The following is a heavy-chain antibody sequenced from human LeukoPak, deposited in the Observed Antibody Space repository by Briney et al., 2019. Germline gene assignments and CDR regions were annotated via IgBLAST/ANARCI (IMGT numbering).Heavy chain of an antibody. J-gene: IGHJ4*02. Sequence: GGSLRLSCAASGFTFSSYNMNWVRQAPGKGLEWVSSISSSSSYIYYADSVKGRFTISRHNAKNSLYLQMNSLRAEDTAVYYCARVGYYASGPFSYFDYWGQGTLVTVSS. CDR1: GFTFSSYN. V-gene: IGHV3-21*01. CDR3: ARVGYYASGPFSYFDY. D-gene: IGHD3-10*01. CDR2: ISSSSSYI.